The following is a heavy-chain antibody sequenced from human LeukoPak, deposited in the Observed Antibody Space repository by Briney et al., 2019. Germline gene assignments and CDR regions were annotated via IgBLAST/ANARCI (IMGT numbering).Heavy chain of an antibody. V-gene: IGHV1-18*01. CDR2: ISAYNGNT. CDR3: ARDPGIAAAGIDLNWFDP. Sequence: GASVKVSCKTSGYSENFYGITWVRQVAGQGLEWMGWISAYNGNTNYAQKLQGRVTMTTDTSTSTAYMELRSLRSDDTAVYYCARDPGIAAAGIDLNWFDPWGQGTLVTVSS. CDR1: GYSENFYG. J-gene: IGHJ5*02. D-gene: IGHD6-13*01.